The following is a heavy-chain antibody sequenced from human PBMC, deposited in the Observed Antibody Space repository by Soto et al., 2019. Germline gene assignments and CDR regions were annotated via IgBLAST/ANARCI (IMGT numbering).Heavy chain of an antibody. V-gene: IGHV1-46*03. CDR3: ATVYCSGGSCYSIDY. J-gene: IGHJ4*02. D-gene: IGHD2-15*01. Sequence: ASVTVSCTASGYTFTSYYMHWVRQAPGQGLEWMGIINPSNSTSYAQKFQGRVTMTRDTSTSTVYMEPSSLRSEDTAVYYCATVYCSGGSCYSIDYWGQGTLVTVSS. CDR1: GYTFTSYY. CDR2: INPSNST.